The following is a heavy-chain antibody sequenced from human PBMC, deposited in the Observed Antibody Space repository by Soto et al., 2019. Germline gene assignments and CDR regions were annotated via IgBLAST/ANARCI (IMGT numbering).Heavy chain of an antibody. CDR1: SDSIISYY. CDR2: ISYSGST. J-gene: IGHJ4*02. CDR3: ARGTSWQLPFDY. D-gene: IGHD6-13*01. Sequence: PSETLSLTCTVSSDSIISYYCIFIRQPPLKRLEWIGYISYSGSTDYNPSLKSRVTISGDTSKNQFSLKVSSVTAADTAVYYCARGTSWQLPFDYWGQGTLVTVSS. V-gene: IGHV4-59*01.